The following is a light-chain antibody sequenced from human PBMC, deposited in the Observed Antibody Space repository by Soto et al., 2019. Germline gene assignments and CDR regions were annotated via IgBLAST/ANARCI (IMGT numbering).Light chain of an antibody. CDR3: CSYAGTTTFVV. J-gene: IGLJ2*01. V-gene: IGLV2-23*02. CDR1: SSDVGRYNL. CDR2: EVT. Sequence: QSVLTQPASVSGSPGQSITISCTGTSSDVGRYNLVSWFQQHPGKAPELMIYEVTQRPSGVSDRFSGSKSGNTASLTISGLQAEDEADYYCCSYAGTTTFVVFGGGTQLTVL.